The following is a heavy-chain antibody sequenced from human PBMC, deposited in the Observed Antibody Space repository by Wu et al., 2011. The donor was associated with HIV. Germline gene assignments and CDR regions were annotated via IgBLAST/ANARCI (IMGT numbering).Heavy chain of an antibody. Sequence: QVQLVQSGAEVKKPGSSVKVSCKASGDSFRRYGISWVRQAPGQGLEWMGGIIPVFGTENYPQRFQDRVTMSMDETTSTAVMELSSLRSEDTAVYYCARVETATTMGIYFYGMDVWAQGPRSPSP. CDR3: ARVETATTMGIYFYGMDV. CDR2: IIPVFGTE. D-gene: IGHD5-24*01. J-gene: IGHJ6*02. CDR1: GDSFRRYG. V-gene: IGHV1-69*05.